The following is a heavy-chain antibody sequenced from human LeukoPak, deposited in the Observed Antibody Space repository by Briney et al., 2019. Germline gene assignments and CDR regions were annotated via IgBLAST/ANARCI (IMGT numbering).Heavy chain of an antibody. CDR3: ARVAGEASGYHPFDI. D-gene: IGHD3-22*01. CDR2: IKQDASET. J-gene: IGHJ3*02. Sequence: GGSLRLSCATSGFLLFKSWMTWVRQAPGKGLEGVGIIKQDASETYYLESVKGRFTISRDNAKNSIYLHMTRLRVEDTAVYYCARVAGEASGYHPFDIWGQGTMVTASS. V-gene: IGHV3-7*01. CDR1: GFLLFKSW.